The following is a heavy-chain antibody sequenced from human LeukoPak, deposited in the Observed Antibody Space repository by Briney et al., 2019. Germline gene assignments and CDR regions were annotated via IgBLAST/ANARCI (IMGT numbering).Heavy chain of an antibody. V-gene: IGHV3-23*01. CDR1: GFTFGSYG. Sequence: GGSLRLSCAASGFTFGSYGMSWVRQAPGKGLEWVSFITPNADRTSYADSVEGRFTISRDNPRNTLYMQMNNLRDEDTALYYCAIMHGYYDGSGYWVQWGQGTLVTVSS. J-gene: IGHJ1*01. CDR2: ITPNADRT. D-gene: IGHD3-22*01. CDR3: AIMHGYYDGSGYWVQ.